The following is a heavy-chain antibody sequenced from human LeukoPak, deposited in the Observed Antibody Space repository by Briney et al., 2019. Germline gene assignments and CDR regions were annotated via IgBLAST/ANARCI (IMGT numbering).Heavy chain of an antibody. CDR1: GYTFTGYY. D-gene: IGHD3-22*01. CDR3: ARTNYYDSSGYYSIQNWFDP. V-gene: IGHV1-2*04. J-gene: IGHJ5*02. Sequence: ASVKVSCKASGYTFTGYYMHWVRQAPGQGLEWMGWINPNSGGTNYAQKLQGWVTMTRDTSISTAYMELSRLRSDDTAVYYCARTNYYDSSGYYSIQNWFDPWGQGTLVTVSS. CDR2: INPNSGGT.